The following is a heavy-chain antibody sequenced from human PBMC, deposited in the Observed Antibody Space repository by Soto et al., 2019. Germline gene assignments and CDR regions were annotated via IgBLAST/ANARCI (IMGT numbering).Heavy chain of an antibody. CDR3: AKTAEAVAGAVYGY. Sequence: PGGSLRLSCAASGFNFGGYDMNWVRQAPGKGLEWVSYISTSSTTIYYAESVKGRFTISRDNSKNSLYLQMNSLRADDTAVYYCAKTAEAVAGAVYGYWGQGTLVTVSS. D-gene: IGHD6-19*01. J-gene: IGHJ4*02. CDR1: GFNFGGYD. V-gene: IGHV3-48*01. CDR2: ISTSSTTI.